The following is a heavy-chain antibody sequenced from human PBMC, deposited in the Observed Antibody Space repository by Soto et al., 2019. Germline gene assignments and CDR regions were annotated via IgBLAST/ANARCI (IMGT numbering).Heavy chain of an antibody. CDR1: GFTFSSYW. CDR3: ARDGGVFWKVDYYYYYYMDV. V-gene: IGHV3-7*01. CDR2: IKQDGSEK. D-gene: IGHD3-16*01. Sequence: PGGSLRLSCAASGFTFSSYWMSWVRQAPGKGLEWVANIKQDGSEKYYVDSVKGRFTISRDNAKNSLYLQMNSLRAEDTAVYYCARDGGVFWKVDYYYYYYMDVWGKGTTVTVSS. J-gene: IGHJ6*03.